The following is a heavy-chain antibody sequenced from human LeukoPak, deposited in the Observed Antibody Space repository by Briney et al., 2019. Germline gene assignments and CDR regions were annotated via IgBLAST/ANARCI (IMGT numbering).Heavy chain of an antibody. CDR2: IYWNDDK. Sequence: SGPTLVKPTQTLTLTCSFSGFSLRTSGVGVGWIRQPPGKALDWLAVIYWNDDKRYSPSLRSRLTITKDTSKSQVVLTMTNMDPVDTATYYCAHTITSPGDLFDALRVWGQGTVVTVSS. CDR1: GFSLRTSGVG. V-gene: IGHV2-5*01. CDR3: AHTITSPGDLFDALRV. D-gene: IGHD3-10*01. J-gene: IGHJ3*01.